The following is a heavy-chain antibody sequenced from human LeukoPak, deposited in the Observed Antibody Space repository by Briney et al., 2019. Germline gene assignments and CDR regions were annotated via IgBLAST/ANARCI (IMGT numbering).Heavy chain of an antibody. V-gene: IGHV1-18*01. CDR3: ARDWAPYCGGDCYIAFDI. D-gene: IGHD2-21*02. Sequence: ASVTVSFKASGYTFTSYGISWVRQAPGQGLEWMGWISAYNGNTNYAQKLQGRVTMTTDTSTSTAYMELRSLRSDDTAVYYCARDWAPYCGGDCYIAFDIWGQGTMVTVSS. J-gene: IGHJ3*02. CDR1: GYTFTSYG. CDR2: ISAYNGNT.